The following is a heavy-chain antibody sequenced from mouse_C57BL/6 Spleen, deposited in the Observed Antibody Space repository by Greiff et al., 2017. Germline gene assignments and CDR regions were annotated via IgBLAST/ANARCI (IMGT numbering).Heavy chain of an antibody. J-gene: IGHJ2*01. CDR1: GFTFSDYY. CDR3: ARWCGNYVGY. CDR2: ISNGGGST. Sequence: EVKVVESGGGLVQPGGSLKLSCAASGFTFSDYYMYWVRQTPEKRLEWVAYISNGGGSTYYPDTVKGRFTISRANAKDTLYLQMSRLKSEDTAIDYCARWCGNYVGYWGQGTTLTVSS. D-gene: IGHD1-1*02. V-gene: IGHV5-12*01.